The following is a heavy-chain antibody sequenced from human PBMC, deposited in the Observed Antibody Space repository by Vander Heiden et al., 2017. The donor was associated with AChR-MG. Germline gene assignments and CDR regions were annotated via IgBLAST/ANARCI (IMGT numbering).Heavy chain of an antibody. CDR3: ARFYGDYAIDP. Sequence: EVQLVESGGGLVKPGGSLRPSFAASGSTFSRYSMDRVRQAPGKGLGWVSSISSSRSYIYYADSVKSRFTISRDNAKNSRYLQMNSLRAEDTAVYYCARFYGDYAIDPWGQGTLVTVSS. V-gene: IGHV3-21*01. J-gene: IGHJ5*02. CDR2: ISSSRSYI. D-gene: IGHD4-17*01. CDR1: GSTFSRYS.